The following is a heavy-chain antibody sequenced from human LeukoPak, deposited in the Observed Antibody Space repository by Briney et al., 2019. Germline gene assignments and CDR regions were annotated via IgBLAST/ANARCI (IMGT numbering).Heavy chain of an antibody. V-gene: IGHV1-18*01. CDR2: ISAYNGNT. J-gene: IGHJ4*02. CDR1: GYTFSGYG. D-gene: IGHD3-10*01. Sequence: GASVKVSCKASGYTFSGYGITWVRQAPGQGLEWMGWISAYNGNTKNAQKFQGRVTMTTDTSTSTAYMELSSLRSDDTAVYYCARGTDGGYWGQGTLVTVSS. CDR3: ARGTDGGY.